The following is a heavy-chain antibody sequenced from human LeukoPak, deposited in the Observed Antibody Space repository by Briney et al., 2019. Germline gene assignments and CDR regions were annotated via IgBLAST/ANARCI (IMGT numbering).Heavy chain of an antibody. CDR3: ARASGAFVATLGY. V-gene: IGHV4-59*01. J-gene: IGHJ4*02. Sequence: SETLSLTCTVSGGSISSYYWSWIRQPPGKGLEWIGYIYYSGSTNYNPSLKSRVTISVDTSKNQFSLKPSSVTAADTAVYYCARASGAFVATLGYWGQGTLVTVSS. CDR1: GGSISSYY. D-gene: IGHD5-12*01. CDR2: IYYSGST.